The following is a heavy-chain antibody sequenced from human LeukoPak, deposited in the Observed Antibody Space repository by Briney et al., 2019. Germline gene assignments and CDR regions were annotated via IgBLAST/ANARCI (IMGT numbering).Heavy chain of an antibody. CDR2: ISAYNGNT. J-gene: IGHJ4*02. D-gene: IGHD3-22*01. Sequence: ASVKVSCKASGYTFTSYGISWVRQAPGQGLEWMGWISAYNGNTNYAQKLQGRVTMTTDTSTSTAYMELGSLRSDDTAVYYCARDKGLGDYYDSSGYSRLDYWGQGTLVTVSS. CDR1: GYTFTSYG. V-gene: IGHV1-18*01. CDR3: ARDKGLGDYYDSSGYSRLDY.